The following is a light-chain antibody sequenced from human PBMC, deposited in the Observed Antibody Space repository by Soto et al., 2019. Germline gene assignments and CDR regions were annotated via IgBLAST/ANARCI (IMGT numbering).Light chain of an antibody. V-gene: IGLV1-40*01. CDR3: QSYDSSLSGSV. CDR1: SSNIGAGHD. J-gene: IGLJ2*01. CDR2: GNS. Sequence: QSVLTQPPSVSGAPGQRVTISCTGSSSNIGAGHDVHWYQQLPGIAPKLLISGNSNRPSGVPDRFSGSKSGTSASLAITGLQAEDEADYYCQSYDSSLSGSVFGGGTKLTVL.